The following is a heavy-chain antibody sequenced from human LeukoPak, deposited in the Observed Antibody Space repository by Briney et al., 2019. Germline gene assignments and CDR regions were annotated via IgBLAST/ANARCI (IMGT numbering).Heavy chain of an antibody. CDR3: ARAQSIADAFDI. CDR1: GYSISSGYY. D-gene: IGHD2/OR15-2a*01. V-gene: IGHV4-38-2*02. Sequence: SETLSLTCTVSGYSISSGYYWGWIRQPPGKGLEWIGSIYHSGSTYYNPSLKSRVTISVDTSKNQFSPKLSSVTAADTAVYYCARAQSIADAFDIWGQGTMVTVSS. J-gene: IGHJ3*02. CDR2: IYHSGST.